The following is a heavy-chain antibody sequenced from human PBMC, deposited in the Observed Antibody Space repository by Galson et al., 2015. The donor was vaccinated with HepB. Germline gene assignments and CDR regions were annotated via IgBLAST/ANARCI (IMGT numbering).Heavy chain of an antibody. CDR3: ARSTTEEVTYYYYYMDV. CDR1: GYTFTSYA. V-gene: IGHV7-4-1*02. CDR2: INTNTGNP. Sequence: SCKASGYTFTSYAMNWVRQAPGQGLEWMGWINTNTGNPTYAQGFTGRFVFSLDTSVSTAYLQISSLKAEDTAVYYCARSTTEEVTYYYYYMDVWGKGTTVTVSS. J-gene: IGHJ6*03. D-gene: IGHD2/OR15-2a*01.